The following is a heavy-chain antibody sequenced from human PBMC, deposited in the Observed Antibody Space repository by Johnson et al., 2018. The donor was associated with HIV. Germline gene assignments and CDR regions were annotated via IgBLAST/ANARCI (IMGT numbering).Heavy chain of an antibody. V-gene: IGHV3-7*01. CDR2: IKQDGSET. CDR3: AKDRGSPGIPAAFDI. Sequence: VQLVESGGGVVQPGRSLRLSCAASGFTFSNHWMTWVRQAPGKGLEWVANIKQDGSETYYVDSVQGRFTISRDNAKSSLYLQMNSLRSEDTAVYYCAKDRGSPGIPAAFDIWGQGTIVTVSS. CDR1: GFTFSNHW. D-gene: IGHD1-26*01. J-gene: IGHJ3*02.